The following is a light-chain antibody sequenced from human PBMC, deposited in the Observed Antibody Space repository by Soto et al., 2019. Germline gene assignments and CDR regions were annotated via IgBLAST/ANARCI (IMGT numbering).Light chain of an antibody. CDR2: DAS. Sequence: DIQMTQSPSSLSASAGDRVTITCQASQDVSNYLNLYQQKPGKAPTLLIYDASNLETGVPSRFSGSRSGTDFSCTISRLPPEDIATYYCQQYDSLQVTFGRGTGLEIK. CDR3: QQYDSLQVT. J-gene: IGKJ5*01. V-gene: IGKV1-33*01. CDR1: QDVSNY.